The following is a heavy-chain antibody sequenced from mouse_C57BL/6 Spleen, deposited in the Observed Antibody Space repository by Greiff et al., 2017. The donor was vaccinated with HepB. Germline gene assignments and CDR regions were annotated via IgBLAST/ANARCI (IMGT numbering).Heavy chain of an antibody. CDR1: GFTFSSYA. CDR3: TRETTVVATNYAMDY. Sequence: EVKLMESGEGLVKPGGSLKLSCAASGFTFSSYAMSWVRQTPEKRLEWVAYISSGGDYIYYADTVKGRFTISRDNARNTLYLQMSSLKSEDTAMYYGTRETTVVATNYAMDYWGQGTSVTVSS. D-gene: IGHD1-1*01. J-gene: IGHJ4*01. CDR2: ISSGGDYI. V-gene: IGHV5-9-1*02.